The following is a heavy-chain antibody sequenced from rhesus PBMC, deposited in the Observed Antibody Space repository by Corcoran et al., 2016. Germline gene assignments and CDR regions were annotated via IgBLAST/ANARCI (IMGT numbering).Heavy chain of an antibody. CDR1: GFSISTSATG. V-gene: IGHV2-95*01. CDR2: IYWNDSK. J-gene: IGHJ4*01. Sequence: QVTLKESGPALVKPTQTLKLTCTFSGFSISTSATGVGWISQPPGKALEWLGRIYWNDSKYYSTSLKSRLTISKDTSKNQRVLTMHNMDPVDTATDYGARVHPECWRSTYCAQGPFDYCGQGVLVTVSS. D-gene: IGHD2-15*01. CDR3: ARVHPECWRSTYCAQGPFDY.